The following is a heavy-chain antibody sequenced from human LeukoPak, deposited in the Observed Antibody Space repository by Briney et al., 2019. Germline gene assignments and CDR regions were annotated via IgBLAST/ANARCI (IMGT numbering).Heavy chain of an antibody. CDR2: ISAHNGNT. V-gene: IGHV1-18*01. Sequence: ASVKVSCKASGYTFTSYGISWVRQAPGQGLEGMGWISAHNGNTNYAQKLQGRVTITTDTSTSTAYTEPRSLSSDDTALYYCARDSAVAPNYYYYYMDVWGKGTTVTISS. J-gene: IGHJ6*03. D-gene: IGHD6-19*01. CDR1: GYTFTSYG. CDR3: ARDSAVAPNYYYYYMDV.